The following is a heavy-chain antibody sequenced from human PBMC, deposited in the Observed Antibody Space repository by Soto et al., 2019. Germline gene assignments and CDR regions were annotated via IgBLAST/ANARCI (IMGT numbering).Heavy chain of an antibody. CDR1: GFTFSSYS. D-gene: IGHD2-21*02. CDR3: ARAGIAYCGGDCNHDAFDI. J-gene: IGHJ3*02. V-gene: IGHV3-48*04. Sequence: GGSLRLSCAASGFTFSSYSMNWVRQAPGKGLEWVSYISSSSSTIYYADSVKGRFTISRDNAKNSLYLQMNSLRAEDTAVYYCARAGIAYCGGDCNHDAFDIWGQGTMVTVSS. CDR2: ISSSSSTI.